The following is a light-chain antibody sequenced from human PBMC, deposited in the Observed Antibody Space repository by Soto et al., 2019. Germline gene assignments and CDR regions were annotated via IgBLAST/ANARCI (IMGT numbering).Light chain of an antibody. CDR1: QSVLCSSDNKNQ. Sequence: DIVMTQSPDSLAVSLGERATINCKSSQSVLCSSDNKNQLAWYQQKPGQPPKLLFYWASTRESGVPDRFSGSGSGTEFTLTISSLQAEDVAVYYCQQYYSVPVTFGGGTKVEIK. V-gene: IGKV4-1*01. CDR2: WAS. CDR3: QQYYSVPVT. J-gene: IGKJ4*01.